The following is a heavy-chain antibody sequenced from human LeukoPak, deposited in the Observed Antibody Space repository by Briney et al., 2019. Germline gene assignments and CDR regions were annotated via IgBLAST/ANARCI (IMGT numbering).Heavy chain of an antibody. CDR2: IKQDGSEK. Sequence: GGSLRLSCAASGFTFSSYWMSWVRQAPGKGLEWVANIKQDGSEKYYVDSVKGRFTISRDNAKNSLYLQMNSLRAEDTAVYYCARGPQRVVPACNWFDPWGQGTLVTVSS. D-gene: IGHD2-2*01. J-gene: IGHJ5*02. V-gene: IGHV3-7*01. CDR3: ARGPQRVVPACNWFDP. CDR1: GFTFSSYW.